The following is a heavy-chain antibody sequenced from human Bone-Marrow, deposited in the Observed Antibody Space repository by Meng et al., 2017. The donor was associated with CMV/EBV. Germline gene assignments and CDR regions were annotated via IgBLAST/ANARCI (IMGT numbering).Heavy chain of an antibody. V-gene: IGHV4-34*01. Sequence: SETLSLTCAVYGGSFSGYYWSWIRQPPGKGLEWIGEINHSGSTNYNPSLKSRVTISVDTSKNQFSLKLSSVTAADTAVYYCARLLLTSWVRLANWFDPWGQGTLVTVFS. CDR3: ARLLLTSWVRLANWFDP. J-gene: IGHJ5*02. D-gene: IGHD2-2*01. CDR1: GGSFSGYY. CDR2: INHSGST.